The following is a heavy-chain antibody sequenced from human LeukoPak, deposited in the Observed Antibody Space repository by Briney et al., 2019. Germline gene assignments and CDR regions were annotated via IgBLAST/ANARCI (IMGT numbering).Heavy chain of an antibody. J-gene: IGHJ4*02. CDR1: GFTFSSYW. D-gene: IGHD3-10*01. V-gene: IGHV3-7*01. Sequence: HPGGSLRLSCAASGFTFSSYWMSWVRQAPGKGLEWVANIKQDGSEKYYVDSVKGRFTISRDNAKNSLYLQMNSLRAEDTAVYYCARSLSYYYGYYDYWGQGILVTVSS. CDR3: ARSLSYYYGYYDY. CDR2: IKQDGSEK.